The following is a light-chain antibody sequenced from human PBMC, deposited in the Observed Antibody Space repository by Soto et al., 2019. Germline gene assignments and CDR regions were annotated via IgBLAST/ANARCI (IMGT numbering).Light chain of an antibody. CDR1: SSNIGAYYD. CDR2: RNN. Sequence: HSVLTQPPSVSGAPGQRVTISCTGTSSNIGAYYDVNWYQIVPGKAPKLLISRNNNRPSGVPDRFSGSKSDTSASLAITGLQSEDEAEYYCQSFDTALSSSIFGGGTQLTVL. CDR3: QSFDTALSSSI. J-gene: IGLJ7*01. V-gene: IGLV1-40*01.